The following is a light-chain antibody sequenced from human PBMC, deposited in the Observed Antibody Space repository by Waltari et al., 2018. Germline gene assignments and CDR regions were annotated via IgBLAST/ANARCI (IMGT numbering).Light chain of an antibody. Sequence: DIVMTQSPDSLAVSLGERATINCKSSQSVLFRSNNKKYLAWFQQRPGQPPKLLIYWASTRDFGVPYRFSGSGSGTDFTLTISSLQAEDVAVYYCLQYYNTPQTFGQGTRVEIK. V-gene: IGKV4-1*01. J-gene: IGKJ1*01. CDR1: QSVLFRSNNKKY. CDR3: LQYYNTPQT. CDR2: WAS.